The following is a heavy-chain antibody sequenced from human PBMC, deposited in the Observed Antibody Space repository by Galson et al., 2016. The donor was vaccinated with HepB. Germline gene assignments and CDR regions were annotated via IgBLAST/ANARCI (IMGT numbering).Heavy chain of an antibody. D-gene: IGHD3-22*01. J-gene: IGHJ4*02. Sequence: LSLTCAVSGGSISSGDYSWSWIRQPPGKGLEWIGYIYQSGSTCYNPSLKSRVTISLDRSKNQFSLKLSSVTAADTAVYYCARGAPSYYFDSSAYCDNWGQGTLVTVSS. CDR1: GGSISSGDYS. CDR2: IYQSGST. V-gene: IGHV4-30-2*01. CDR3: ARGAPSYYFDSSAYCDN.